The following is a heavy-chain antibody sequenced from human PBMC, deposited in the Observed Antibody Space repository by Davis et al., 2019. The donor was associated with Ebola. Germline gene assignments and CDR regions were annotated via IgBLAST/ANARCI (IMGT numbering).Heavy chain of an antibody. CDR1: GYTFSSHA. CDR2: INAGNGNT. J-gene: IGHJ6*02. Sequence: ASVKVSCKASGYTFSSHAMHWVRQAPGQRLEWMGWINAGNGNTKYSQKFQGRVTITRDTSASTAYMELSSLRSEDTAVYYCARGYSSSHDYYYYGMDVWGQGTTVTVSS. D-gene: IGHD6-13*01. CDR3: ARGYSSSHDYYYYGMDV. V-gene: IGHV1-3*01.